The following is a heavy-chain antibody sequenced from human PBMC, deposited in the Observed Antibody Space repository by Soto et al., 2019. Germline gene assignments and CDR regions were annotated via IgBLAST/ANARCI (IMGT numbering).Heavy chain of an antibody. Sequence: LRLSCAASGFSFSKYGMHWVRQAPGKGLEWVAFVSSDGNNKYYGDSVKGRFTISRDNSKNMVYLQMNSLRADDTAVYYCARDASYYSLWSGYYPSRNGMDVWGQGTTVTVSS. CDR2: VSSDGNNK. CDR3: ARDASYYSLWSGYYPSRNGMDV. V-gene: IGHV3-30*03. CDR1: GFSFSKYG. D-gene: IGHD3-3*01. J-gene: IGHJ6*02.